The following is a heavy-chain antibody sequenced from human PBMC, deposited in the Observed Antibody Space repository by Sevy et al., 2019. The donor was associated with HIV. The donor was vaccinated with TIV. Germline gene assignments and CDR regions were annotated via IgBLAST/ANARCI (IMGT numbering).Heavy chain of an antibody. CDR1: GYTFTSYA. D-gene: IGHD3-10*01. CDR2: INAGNGNT. J-gene: IGHJ4*02. CDR3: ARDYFGSGTFYNGNFFDY. Sequence: ASVKVSCKASGYTFTSYAFHWVRRAPGQRLEWMGWINAGNGNTKYSEKFQGRVTITRDTSASTAYMELSSLRSEDTAVYYCARDYFGSGTFYNGNFFDYWGQGTLVTVSS. V-gene: IGHV1-3*01.